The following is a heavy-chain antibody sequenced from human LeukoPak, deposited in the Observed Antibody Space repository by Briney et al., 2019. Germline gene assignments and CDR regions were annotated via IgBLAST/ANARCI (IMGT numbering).Heavy chain of an antibody. D-gene: IGHD5-12*01. V-gene: IGHV3-11*04. Sequence: PGGSLRLSCAAPGFSLSDYYMSWIRQAPGKGLEWVSYITSRGGSIFYADSLKGRFTISRDNAKNSLFLQMNSLRAEDTAVYYCGRDRGYGASHWGQGTLVTVSS. J-gene: IGHJ4*02. CDR1: GFSLSDYY. CDR2: ITSRGGSI. CDR3: GRDRGYGASH.